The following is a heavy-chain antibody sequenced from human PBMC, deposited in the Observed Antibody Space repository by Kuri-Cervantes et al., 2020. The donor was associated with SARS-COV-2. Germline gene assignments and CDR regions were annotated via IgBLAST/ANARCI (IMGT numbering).Heavy chain of an antibody. CDR3: AKSMTTLVYYFGLNV. CDR1: GFTFSSYW. J-gene: IGHJ6*02. D-gene: IGHD4-11*01. Sequence: GGSLRLSCAASGFTFSSYWMHWVRQAPGKGLVWVSRINSDGSSTSYADSVKGRFTISRDNAKNTLYLQMTSLRADDTAVYYCAKSMTTLVYYFGLNVWGQGTTVTVSS. V-gene: IGHV3-74*01. CDR2: INSDGSST.